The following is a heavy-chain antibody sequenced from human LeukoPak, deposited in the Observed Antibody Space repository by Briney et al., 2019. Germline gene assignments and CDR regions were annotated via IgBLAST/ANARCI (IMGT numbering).Heavy chain of an antibody. CDR3: ARVVVGDYYFDY. D-gene: IGHD2-15*01. Sequence: SSETLSLTCTDSGYSSSSGYYWGWTRQPPGKGLEWIASIYHSGSTYYNPSLKSRVTISVDTSKNQLSLKLSSLTAADTAVYYCARVVVGDYYFDYWGQGTLVTVSS. V-gene: IGHV4-38-2*02. CDR2: IYHSGST. CDR1: GYSSSSGYY. J-gene: IGHJ4*02.